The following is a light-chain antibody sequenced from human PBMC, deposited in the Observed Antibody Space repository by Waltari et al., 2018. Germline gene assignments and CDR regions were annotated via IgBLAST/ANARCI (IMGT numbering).Light chain of an antibody. CDR3: QHYVRLPAT. CDR1: QGVGGT. V-gene: IGKV3-20*01. Sequence: SPGEGATLAGRASQGVGGTLAWYQQKPGQAPRLLMYGASIRAPGTPDRFSGTGSGTDFSLTISRLEPEDFAVYYCQHYVRLPATFGQGTKVEIK. CDR2: GAS. J-gene: IGKJ1*01.